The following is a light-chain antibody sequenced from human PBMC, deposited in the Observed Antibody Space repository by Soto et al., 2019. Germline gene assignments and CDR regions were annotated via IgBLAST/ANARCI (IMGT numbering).Light chain of an antibody. CDR1: SSNIGANT. CDR3: AAWDDSLNGYV. Sequence: QSVLTQPHSASGTPGQRVAFSCSGSSSNIGANTVNWYQQLPGAAPKLLIYSHSQRPSGVPDRFSGSKSGTSASLAISGLQSDDEADYYCAAWDDSLNGYVFGTGTKVTVL. CDR2: SHS. V-gene: IGLV1-44*01. J-gene: IGLJ1*01.